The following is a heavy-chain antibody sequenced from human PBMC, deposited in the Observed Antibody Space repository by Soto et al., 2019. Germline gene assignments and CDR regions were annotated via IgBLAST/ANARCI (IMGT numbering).Heavy chain of an antibody. Sequence: SETLSLTCTVSGGSISSGDYYWSWIRPPPGKGLEWIGYIYYSGSTYYNPSPKSRVTISVDTSKNQFSLKLSSVTAADTAVYYCARDHQAPSMLYEYGMDVWGQGTTVTVSS. V-gene: IGHV4-30-4*01. J-gene: IGHJ6*02. CDR2: IYYSGST. CDR3: ARDHQAPSMLYEYGMDV. D-gene: IGHD2-8*01. CDR1: GGSISSGDYY.